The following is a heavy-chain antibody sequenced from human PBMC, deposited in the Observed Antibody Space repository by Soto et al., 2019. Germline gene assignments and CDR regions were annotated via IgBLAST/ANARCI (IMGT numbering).Heavy chain of an antibody. CDR1: GFTFSSYG. Sequence: QVQLVESGGGVVQPGRSLRLSCAASGFTFSSYGMHWVRQAPGKGLEWVAVISYDGSNKYYADSVKGRFTISRDNSKNTLYLQMNSLRAEDTAVYYCAKEEGYGDYRFDYWGQGTLVTVSS. J-gene: IGHJ4*02. V-gene: IGHV3-30*18. CDR2: ISYDGSNK. CDR3: AKEEGYGDYRFDY. D-gene: IGHD4-17*01.